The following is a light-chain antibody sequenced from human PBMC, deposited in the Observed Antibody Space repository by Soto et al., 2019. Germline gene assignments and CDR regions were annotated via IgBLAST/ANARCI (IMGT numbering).Light chain of an antibody. J-gene: IGKJ2*01. CDR1: QNINNY. Sequence: DIQMTQSPSSLSASVGDSVTITCRASQNINNYLSWYQHKPGKAPKLLIYAASNLQSGVPSSFSGSRSGTEFTLTISRLYPEDFATYYCQQSYSMPQTFGQGTKLEI. CDR2: AAS. V-gene: IGKV1-39*01. CDR3: QQSYSMPQT.